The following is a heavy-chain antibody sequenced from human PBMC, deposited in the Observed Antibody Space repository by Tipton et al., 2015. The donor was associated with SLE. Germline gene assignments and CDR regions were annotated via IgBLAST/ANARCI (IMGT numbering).Heavy chain of an antibody. CDR1: DGSITSGGYY. J-gene: IGHJ3*02. CDR2: IYYSGST. V-gene: IGHV4-31*03. D-gene: IGHD3-22*01. CDR3: ARDDSGGVRQTLAFDI. Sequence: TLSLTCTVSDGSITSGGYYWSWIRQHPGKGLEWIGYIYYSGSTYYNPSLRSRVTISVDTSKNQFSLKLSSVTAADTAVYYCARDDSGGVRQTLAFDIWGQGTMVTVSS.